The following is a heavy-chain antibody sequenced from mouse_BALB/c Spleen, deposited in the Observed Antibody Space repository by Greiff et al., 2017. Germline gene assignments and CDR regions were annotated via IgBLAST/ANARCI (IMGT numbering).Heavy chain of an antibody. CDR1: GYTFTSYW. D-gene: IGHD3-1*01. V-gene: IGHV1-87*01. CDR3: AGSRAYAMDY. CDR2: IYPGDGDT. J-gene: IGHJ4*01. Sequence: VQLQQSGAELARPGASVKLSCKASGYTFTSYWMQWVKQRPGQGLEWIGAIYPGDGDTRYTQKFKGKATLTADKSSSTAYMQLSSLASEDSAVYYCAGSRAYAMDYWGQGTSVTVSS.